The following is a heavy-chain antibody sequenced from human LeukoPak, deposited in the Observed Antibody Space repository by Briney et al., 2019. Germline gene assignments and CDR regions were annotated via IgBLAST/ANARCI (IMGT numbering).Heavy chain of an antibody. CDR1: DGSISSYY. CDR2: IYYSGST. CDR3: ARAPYYDILTGYYQRGWSYFDY. Sequence: SETLSLTCTVSDGSISSYYWSWIRQPPGKGLEWIGYIYYSGSTNYNPSLKSRVTISVDTSKNQFSLKLSSVTAADTAVYYCARAPYYDILTGYYQRGWSYFDYWGQGTLVTVSS. D-gene: IGHD3-9*01. V-gene: IGHV4-59*12. J-gene: IGHJ4*02.